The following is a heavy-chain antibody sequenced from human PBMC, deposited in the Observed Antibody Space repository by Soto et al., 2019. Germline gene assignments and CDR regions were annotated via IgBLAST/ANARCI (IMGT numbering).Heavy chain of an antibody. CDR3: AKGFSYGAYRYYFDY. V-gene: IGHV3-9*01. Sequence: EVQLVESGGGLVQPGRSLRLSCVASGFRFGDYAMHWVRQAPGKGLEWVSGVSANSDYIAYADSVKGRFTISRDNAKDFLYLQMNSLGTEDTAFYYCAKGFSYGAYRYYFDYWGQGTLVTVSS. D-gene: IGHD4-17*01. CDR1: GFRFGDYA. CDR2: VSANSDYI. J-gene: IGHJ4*02.